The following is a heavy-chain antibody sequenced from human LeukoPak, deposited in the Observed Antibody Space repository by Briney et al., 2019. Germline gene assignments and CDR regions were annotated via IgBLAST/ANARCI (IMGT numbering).Heavy chain of an antibody. Sequence: SETLSLTCAVYGGSFSGYFWSSIRQPPGKGLEWIGEINHSGSTNYNPSLMSRVTISVDTSKNQFSLKLSSVTAADTAVYYCARDLPYNYDILSGYFRWFDPWGQGTLVTVSS. CDR1: GGSFSGYF. D-gene: IGHD3-9*01. J-gene: IGHJ5*02. CDR2: INHSGST. V-gene: IGHV4-34*01. CDR3: ARDLPYNYDILSGYFRWFDP.